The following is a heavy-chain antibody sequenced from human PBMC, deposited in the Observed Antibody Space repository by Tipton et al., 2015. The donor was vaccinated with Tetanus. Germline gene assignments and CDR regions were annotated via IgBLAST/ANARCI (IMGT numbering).Heavy chain of an antibody. Sequence: GLVKPSGTLSLTCAVSGASISGTNWWSWVRQSPGKGLEWIGEIYQSGTSKYNPSLESRVTISVDKSKNQFSLNLRSVTAADTAVYYCARGMVSWGIFPYWGQGTLVTVSS. J-gene: IGHJ4*02. CDR1: GASISGTNW. D-gene: IGHD2-8*01. CDR3: ARGMVSWGIFPY. CDR2: IYQSGTS. V-gene: IGHV4-4*02.